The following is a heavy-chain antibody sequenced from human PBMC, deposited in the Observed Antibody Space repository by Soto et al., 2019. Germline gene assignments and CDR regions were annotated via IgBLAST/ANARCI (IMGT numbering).Heavy chain of an antibody. J-gene: IGHJ3*02. CDR3: AREDVVTAIGPLVAFDI. Sequence: EVQLVESGGGLVQPGGSLRLSCAASGFTFSSYSMNWVRQAPGKGLEWVSYISSSSSTIYYADSVKGRFTISRDNAKNSLYLHMNSLRDEDTAVYYCAREDVVTAIGPLVAFDIWGQGTMVTVSS. CDR2: ISSSSSTI. D-gene: IGHD2-21*02. V-gene: IGHV3-48*02. CDR1: GFTFSSYS.